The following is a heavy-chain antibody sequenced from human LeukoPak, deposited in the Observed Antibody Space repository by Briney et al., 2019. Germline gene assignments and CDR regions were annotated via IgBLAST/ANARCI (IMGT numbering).Heavy chain of an antibody. V-gene: IGHV3-53*01. CDR1: GFIVSNNY. CDR2: VYGGGST. J-gene: IGHJ4*02. CDR3: ARHPTTAFDY. Sequence: GGSLRLSCAASGFIVSNNYMSWVRQAPGKGLEWVSVVYGGGSTYYADSVKGRFTISRNNSKNTLYLQMNSLTAEDTAVYYCARHPTTAFDYWGQGTLVTVSS. D-gene: IGHD1-1*01.